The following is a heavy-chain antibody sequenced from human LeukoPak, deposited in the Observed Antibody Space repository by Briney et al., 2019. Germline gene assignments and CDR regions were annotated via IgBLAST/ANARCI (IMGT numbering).Heavy chain of an antibody. D-gene: IGHD5-18*01. J-gene: IGHJ4*02. Sequence: GGSLRLSCAASGFTVSSNYMSWVRQAPGKGLEWVSVIYSGGSTYYADSVKGRFTISRDNSKNTLYLQMNSLRAEDTAVYYCARSGYSYGGIWYYWGQGTLVTVSS. V-gene: IGHV3-53*01. CDR1: GFTVSSNY. CDR2: IYSGGST. CDR3: ARSGYSYGGIWYY.